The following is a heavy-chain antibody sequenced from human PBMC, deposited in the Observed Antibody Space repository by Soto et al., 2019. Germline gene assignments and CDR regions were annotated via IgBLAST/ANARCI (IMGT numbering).Heavy chain of an antibody. CDR3: ARDLPDSSSRHRGPNPHIWFDP. CDR1: RGSISSYY. Sequence: SETLSLTCTVSRGSISSYYWSWIRQPPGKGLEWIGYIYYSGSTNYNPSLKSRVTLSVDTSKNQFSLKLSSVTAADTAVYYCARDLPDSSSRHRGPNPHIWFDPWGQGPLVIVSS. CDR2: IYYSGST. J-gene: IGHJ5*02. V-gene: IGHV4-59*01. D-gene: IGHD6-13*01.